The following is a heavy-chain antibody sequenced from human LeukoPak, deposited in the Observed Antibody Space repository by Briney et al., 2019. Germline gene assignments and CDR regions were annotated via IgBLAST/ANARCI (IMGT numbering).Heavy chain of an antibody. CDR2: FSCSGST. CDR1: GGSISSCTYS. V-gene: IGHV4-39*07. J-gene: IGHJ4*02. CDR3: ARDWNRYAY. D-gene: IGHD1-1*01. Sequence: SETLSLTCSVSGGSISSCTYSWGWLRQPPGKGLEWIGSFSCSGSTYYHPSLKSRVTISVDTSKSQFSLYMDSVTAADTAVYYCARDWNRYAYWGQGTLVTVSS.